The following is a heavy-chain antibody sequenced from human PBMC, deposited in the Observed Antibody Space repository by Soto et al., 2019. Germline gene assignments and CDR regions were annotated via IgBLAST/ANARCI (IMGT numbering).Heavy chain of an antibody. J-gene: IGHJ4*02. Sequence: GGSLRLSCAASGFTFSSCWMHWVRQAPGKGLVWVSRINSDGSSTSYADSVKGRFTISRDNAKNTLYLQMNSLRAEDTAVYYCARDQEGVLRYFDWLSPGLDYWGQGTLVTVSS. CDR2: INSDGSST. CDR3: ARDQEGVLRYFDWLSPGLDY. D-gene: IGHD3-9*01. V-gene: IGHV3-74*01. CDR1: GFTFSSCW.